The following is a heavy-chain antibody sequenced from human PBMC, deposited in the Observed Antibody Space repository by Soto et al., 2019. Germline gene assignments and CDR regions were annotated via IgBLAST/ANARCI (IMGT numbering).Heavy chain of an antibody. V-gene: IGHV1-69*01. CDR1: GCTFSSEA. CDR2: IIPIVGTA. CDR3: ARELSRQRGFVLWFDY. Sequence: QVQRVQSGAEVKKPGSSVKVSCKASGCTFSSEAISWVRQAPGQGLEWMGGIIPIVGTANYAQKFQGRVTTTADESTSTAYMELSSLRSEDTAVYYCARELSRQRGFVLWFDYWGQGTMVTVSS. D-gene: IGHD3-10*01. J-gene: IGHJ4*02.